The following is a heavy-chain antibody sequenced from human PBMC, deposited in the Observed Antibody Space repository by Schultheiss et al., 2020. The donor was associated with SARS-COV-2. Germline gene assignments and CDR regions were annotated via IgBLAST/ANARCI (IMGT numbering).Heavy chain of an antibody. CDR2: INHSGST. D-gene: IGHD3-3*01. V-gene: IGHV4-34*01. Sequence: SQTLSLTCAVYGGSFSGYYWNWIRQPPGKGLEWIGEINHSGSTNYNPSLKSRVTISIDTSKNQFSLKLSSVTAADTAVYYCARVITIFGVTNRFDPWGQGTLVTVSS. CDR3: ARVITIFGVTNRFDP. J-gene: IGHJ5*02. CDR1: GGSFSGYY.